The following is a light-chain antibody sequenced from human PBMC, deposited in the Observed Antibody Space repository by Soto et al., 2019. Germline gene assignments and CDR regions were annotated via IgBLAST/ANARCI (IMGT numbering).Light chain of an antibody. CDR1: QSLSGY. V-gene: IGKV1-5*01. CDR2: DAS. Sequence: DIQMTQSPSTLPASVGDRVTITCRASQSLSGYLAWYQQKPGKAPKVLIFDASNLESGVPSRFSGSGSGTEFTLTISSLQPDDFATYYCQQRASWPPFTFGQGTKLEV. CDR3: QQRASWPPFT. J-gene: IGKJ2*01.